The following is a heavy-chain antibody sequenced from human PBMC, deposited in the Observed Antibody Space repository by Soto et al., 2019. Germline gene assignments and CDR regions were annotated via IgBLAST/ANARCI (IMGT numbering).Heavy chain of an antibody. V-gene: IGHV1-58*01. CDR2: IVVGSGNT. CDR1: GFTFTSTA. J-gene: IGHJ6*02. Sequence: ASVKLSCTDSGFTFTSTAVQWVRQARGQRLEWIGWIVVGSGNTNYAQKFQERVTITRDMSTSTAYMELSSLRSEDTAVYYCAAIAVAGTFYYYYGMDVWGQGTTVTVSS. CDR3: AAIAVAGTFYYYYGMDV. D-gene: IGHD6-19*01.